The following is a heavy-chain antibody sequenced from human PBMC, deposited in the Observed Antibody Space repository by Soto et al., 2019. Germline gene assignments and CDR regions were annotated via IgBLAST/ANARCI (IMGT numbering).Heavy chain of an antibody. V-gene: IGHV4-31*03. D-gene: IGHD2-8*01. CDR3: ARVAYRSPAVYD. Sequence: QVQLQESGPGLVKPSQTLSLTCTVSGGSISSGGYYWSWIRQHPGKGLEWIGYIYYSGSTYYNPCLKYRLTLSVDTSKKQDSLKLSSVTAADTAVAYCARVAYRSPAVYDWGQGTMVTVSS. CDR1: GGSISSGGYY. CDR2: IYYSGST. J-gene: IGHJ4*03.